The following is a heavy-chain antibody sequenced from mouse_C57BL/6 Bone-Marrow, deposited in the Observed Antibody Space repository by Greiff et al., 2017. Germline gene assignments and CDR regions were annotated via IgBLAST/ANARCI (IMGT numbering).Heavy chain of an antibody. D-gene: IGHD6-5*01. Sequence: ESGPGLVKPSQSLSLTCSVTGYSITSGYYWNWIRQFPGNKLEWMGYISYDGSNNYNPSLKNRIPITRDTSNNQFFLMLNSVTTEDTATYYCSSLFAFDYWGQGTTLTVSS. V-gene: IGHV3-6*01. CDR2: ISYDGSN. CDR3: SSLFAFDY. CDR1: GYSITSGYY. J-gene: IGHJ2*01.